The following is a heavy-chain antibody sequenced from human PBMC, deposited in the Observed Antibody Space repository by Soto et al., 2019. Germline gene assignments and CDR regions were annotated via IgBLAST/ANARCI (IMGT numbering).Heavy chain of an antibody. Sequence: GGSLRLSCAASGFTFSSYGMHWVRQAPGKGLEWVAVISYDGSNKYYADSVKGRFTISRDNSKNTLYLQMNSLRAEDTAVYYCAKAQRYGFWSEPHYWGQGTLVTVSS. J-gene: IGHJ4*02. CDR3: AKAQRYGFWSEPHY. V-gene: IGHV3-30*18. CDR1: GFTFSSYG. D-gene: IGHD3-3*01. CDR2: ISYDGSNK.